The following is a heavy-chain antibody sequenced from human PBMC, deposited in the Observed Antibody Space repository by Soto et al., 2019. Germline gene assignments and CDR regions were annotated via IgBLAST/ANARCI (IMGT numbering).Heavy chain of an antibody. J-gene: IGHJ4*02. V-gene: IGHV1-3*05. Sequence: QVQLVQSGAEEKKPGASVKDSCKASGYTFTSYAMHWVRQAPGQRLEWMGWINAGNGNTKYSQKFQGRATITRDTSASTAYMALSSLRSEATAVYSCARSIVVVTALDYWGQGTLVTASS. CDR3: ARSIVVVTALDY. D-gene: IGHD2-21*02. CDR1: GYTFTSYA. CDR2: INAGNGNT.